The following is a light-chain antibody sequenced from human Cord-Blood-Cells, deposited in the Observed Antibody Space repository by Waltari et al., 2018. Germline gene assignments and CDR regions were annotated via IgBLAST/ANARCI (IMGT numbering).Light chain of an antibody. Sequence: QSALTQPASVSGSPGQSIPISCTGTSSDVGSYNLVSWYQQPPGKAPKLMIYESSKRPSGVANRFSGSKSGNTASLTISGLQAEDEADYYCCSYAGSSTWVFGGGTKLTVL. J-gene: IGLJ3*02. CDR1: SSDVGSYNL. CDR2: ESS. CDR3: CSYAGSSTWV. V-gene: IGLV2-23*01.